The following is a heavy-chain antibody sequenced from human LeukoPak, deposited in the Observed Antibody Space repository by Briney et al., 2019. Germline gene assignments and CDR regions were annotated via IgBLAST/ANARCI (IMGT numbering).Heavy chain of an antibody. CDR2: MSPNSGDT. Sequence: ASMKVSCKASGYTFINSDINWVRQATGEGLEWMGWMSPNSGDTAYVQKFQGRVTMTRDTSINTAYMELSSLTSDDTAVYYRVRVGLRGSGTHHDWFDSWGQGTLITVSS. V-gene: IGHV1-8*01. CDR3: VRVGLRGSGTHHDWFDS. J-gene: IGHJ5*01. D-gene: IGHD3-10*01. CDR1: GYTFINSD.